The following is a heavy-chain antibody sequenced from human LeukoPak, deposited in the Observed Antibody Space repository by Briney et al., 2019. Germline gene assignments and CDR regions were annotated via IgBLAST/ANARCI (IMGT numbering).Heavy chain of an antibody. V-gene: IGHV3-30*02. J-gene: IGHJ4*02. CDR1: GFTFSSSG. D-gene: IGHD1-26*01. CDR3: AKVVGATTFDY. CDR2: IRSDGSNK. Sequence: PGGSLRLSCAASGFTFSSSGIHWVRQAPGKGLEWVAFIRSDGSNKYYGDSVKGRFTISRDTSKNTLYLQMNSLRAEDTALYYCAKVVGATTFDYWGQGTLVTVSS.